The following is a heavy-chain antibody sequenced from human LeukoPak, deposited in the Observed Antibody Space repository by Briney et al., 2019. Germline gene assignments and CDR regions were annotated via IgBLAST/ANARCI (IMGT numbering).Heavy chain of an antibody. V-gene: IGHV3-49*04. D-gene: IGHD3-3*01. CDR2: IRSRAYGWTT. Sequence: PGGSLRLSCTSSGFTFGDYAMSTVRQAPGKGLEWVGFIRSRAYGWTTEYAGSVKGRFTISRDDSKSIAYRQMNSLKTEDTAVYYCTRDRDYYDFWSGFHGDYYYGMDVWLQGTTVTVSS. CDR3: TRDRDYYDFWSGFHGDYYYGMDV. CDR1: GFTFGDYA. J-gene: IGHJ6*02.